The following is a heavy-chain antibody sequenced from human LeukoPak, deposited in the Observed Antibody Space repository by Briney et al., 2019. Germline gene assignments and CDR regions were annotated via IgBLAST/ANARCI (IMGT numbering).Heavy chain of an antibody. J-gene: IGHJ4*02. CDR3: AKDRGDGYIY. CDR1: GFTFSNAW. Sequence: GGSLRLSCAASGFTFSNAWMSWVRQAPGKGLEWVSAISGSGGSTYYADSVKGRFTISRDNSKNTLYLQMNSLRAEDTAVYYCAKDRGDGYIYWGQGTLVTVSS. CDR2: ISGSGGST. V-gene: IGHV3-23*01. D-gene: IGHD5-24*01.